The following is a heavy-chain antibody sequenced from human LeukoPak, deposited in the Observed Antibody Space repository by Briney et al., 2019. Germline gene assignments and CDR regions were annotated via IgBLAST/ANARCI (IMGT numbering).Heavy chain of an antibody. J-gene: IGHJ4*02. Sequence: GGSLRLSCTASGFTFSSYTMSWVRQAPGKGLEWVSAISGSGGSTYYADSVKGRFTISRDNSKNTLYLQMNSLRAEDTAVYYCAKDKRNIGSGTLHDYWGQGTLVTVSS. CDR3: AKDKRNIGSGTLHDY. CDR1: GFTFSSYT. V-gene: IGHV3-23*01. D-gene: IGHD6-19*01. CDR2: ISGSGGST.